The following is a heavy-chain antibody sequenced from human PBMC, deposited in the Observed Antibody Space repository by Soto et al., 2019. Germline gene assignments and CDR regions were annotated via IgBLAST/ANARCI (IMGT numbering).Heavy chain of an antibody. D-gene: IGHD3-22*01. Sequence: QVQLVESGGGVVQPGRSLRLSCAASGFTFSSYAMHWVRQAPGKGLEWVAVISYDGSNKYYADSVKGRFTISRDNSKNTLYLQMNSLRAEDTAVYYCARGDSSGYYGYGMDVWGQGTTVTVSS. CDR1: GFTFSSYA. V-gene: IGHV3-30-3*01. CDR3: ARGDSSGYYGYGMDV. J-gene: IGHJ6*02. CDR2: ISYDGSNK.